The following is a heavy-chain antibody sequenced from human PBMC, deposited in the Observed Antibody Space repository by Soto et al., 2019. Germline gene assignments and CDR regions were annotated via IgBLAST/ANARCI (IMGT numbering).Heavy chain of an antibody. CDR1: GGTFSSYT. CDR2: IIPILGIA. Sequence: GASVKVSCKASGGTFSSYTISWVRRAPGQGLEWMGRIIPILGIANYAQKFQGRVTITADKSTSTAYMELSSLRSEDTAVYYCARDLKAHYYDSSGYYLWGQGTLVTVSS. D-gene: IGHD3-22*01. CDR3: ARDLKAHYYDSSGYYL. J-gene: IGHJ5*02. V-gene: IGHV1-69*04.